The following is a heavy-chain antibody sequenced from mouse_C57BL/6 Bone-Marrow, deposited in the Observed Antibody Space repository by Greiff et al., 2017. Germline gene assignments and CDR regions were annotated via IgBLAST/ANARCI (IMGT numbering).Heavy chain of an antibody. CDR2: IYPGSGST. D-gene: IGHD1-1*01. Sequence: QVQLQQPGAELVKPGASVKMSGKASGYTFTSYWITWVKQRPGQGLEWIGDIYPGSGSTNYNETFKSKATLTVDTSSSTAYMQLSSLTSVDSAVYYFARGDYGSSLYYWGQGTTLTVSS. V-gene: IGHV1-55*01. CDR1: GYTFTSYW. CDR3: ARGDYGSSLYY. J-gene: IGHJ2*01.